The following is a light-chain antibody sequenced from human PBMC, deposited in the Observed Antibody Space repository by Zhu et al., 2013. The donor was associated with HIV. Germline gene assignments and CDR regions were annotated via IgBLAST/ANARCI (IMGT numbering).Light chain of an antibody. CDR2: EVS. V-gene: IGLV2-23*02. CDR3: CSYAGSTTFRV. Sequence: QSALTQPASVSGSPGQSITISCTGTSSDVGSYNLVSWYQQHPGKAPTLIIYEVSERPSGVSNRFSGSKSGNTASLTISGLQAEDEADYYCCSYAGSTTFRVFGGGTKLTVL. CDR1: SSDVGSYNL. J-gene: IGLJ3*02.